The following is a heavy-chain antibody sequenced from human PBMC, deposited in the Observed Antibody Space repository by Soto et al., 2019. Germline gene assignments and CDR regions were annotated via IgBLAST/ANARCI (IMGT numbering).Heavy chain of an antibody. CDR1: GYTFTTYW. V-gene: IGHV5-51*01. J-gene: IGHJ5*02. CDR3: ARQYSSGWYESNWFDP. CDR2: IYPGDSDT. D-gene: IGHD6-19*01. Sequence: GESLKISCKGSGYTFTTYWIGWVRQMPGKGLEWMGVIYPGDSDTRYSPSFQGQVTISADKSISTAYLQWSSLKASDTAIYYCARQYSSGWYESNWFDPWGQGTLVTVSS.